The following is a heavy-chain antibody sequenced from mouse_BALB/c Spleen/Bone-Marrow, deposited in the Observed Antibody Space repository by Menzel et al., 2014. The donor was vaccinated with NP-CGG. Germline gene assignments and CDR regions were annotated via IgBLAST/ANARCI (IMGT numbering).Heavy chain of an antibody. D-gene: IGHD4-1*01. Sequence: EVQLQESGPELVKPGASVKVSCKASGYAFTSYNMYWVKQSHGKSLEWIGYIDPYNGGTSQNQKFKGKATLTVDKSSSTAYMHLSSLTSEDSAVYYCARDWDYYAMGYWGQGTSVTVSS. CDR2: IDPYNGGT. CDR1: GYAFTSYN. V-gene: IGHV1S135*01. J-gene: IGHJ4*01. CDR3: ARDWDYYAMGY.